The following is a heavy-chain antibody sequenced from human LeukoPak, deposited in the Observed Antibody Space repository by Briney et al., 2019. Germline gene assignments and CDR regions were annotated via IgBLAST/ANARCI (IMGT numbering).Heavy chain of an antibody. Sequence: SETLSLTCTVSGGSISSYYWSWVRQPAGKGLEWIGRIYSSGSTNYSPSLKSRVTMSLDTSKNQFSLKLTSVTAADTAVYYCARSDFWSGYYPHFDYWGQGTLVTVSS. CDR2: IYSSGST. CDR3: ARSDFWSGYYPHFDY. CDR1: GGSISSYY. D-gene: IGHD3-3*01. V-gene: IGHV4-4*07. J-gene: IGHJ4*02.